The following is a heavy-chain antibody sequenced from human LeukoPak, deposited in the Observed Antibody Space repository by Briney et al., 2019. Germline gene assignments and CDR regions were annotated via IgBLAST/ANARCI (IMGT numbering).Heavy chain of an antibody. Sequence: SETLSLTCAVSGDSISSYYWSWIRQPAGKELEWIGRIYTSGSTNYNPSLKSRVTISVDKSKNQFSLKLSSVTAADTAVYYCARDRTTVTTYYSYSYMDVWGKGTTVTVSS. V-gene: IGHV4-4*07. CDR3: ARDRTTVTTYYSYSYMDV. CDR2: IYTSGST. D-gene: IGHD4-17*01. CDR1: GDSISSYY. J-gene: IGHJ6*03.